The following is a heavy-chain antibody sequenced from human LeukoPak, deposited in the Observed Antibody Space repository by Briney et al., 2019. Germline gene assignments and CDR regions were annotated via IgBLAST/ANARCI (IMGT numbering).Heavy chain of an antibody. CDR2: TYYRSKWYN. CDR3: ARADCTNGVCYNWFDP. CDR1: GDSVSSNSVA. D-gene: IGHD2-8*01. V-gene: IGHV6-1*01. J-gene: IGHJ5*02. Sequence: SQTLSLTCAISGDSVSSNSVAWNWIRQSPSRGLEWLGRTYYRSKWYNDYAVSVKSRITINPDTSKNQFSLQLNSVTPEDTAVYYCARADCTNGVCYNWFDPWGQGTLVTVSS.